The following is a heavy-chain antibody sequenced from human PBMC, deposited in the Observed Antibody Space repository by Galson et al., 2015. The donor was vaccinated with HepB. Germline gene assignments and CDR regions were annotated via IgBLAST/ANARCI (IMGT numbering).Heavy chain of an antibody. Sequence: SLRLSCAASGFTFSSYSMNWVRQAPGKGLEWVSYISSSSSTIYYADSVKGRFTISRDNAKNSLYLQMSSLRDEDTAVYYCARDGTYYDILTGYLKDYWGQGTLVTVSS. J-gene: IGHJ4*02. D-gene: IGHD3-9*01. V-gene: IGHV3-48*02. CDR3: ARDGTYYDILTGYLKDY. CDR1: GFTFSSYS. CDR2: ISSSSSTI.